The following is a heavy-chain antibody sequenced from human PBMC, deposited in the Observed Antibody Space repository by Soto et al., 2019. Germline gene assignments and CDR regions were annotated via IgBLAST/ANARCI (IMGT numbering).Heavy chain of an antibody. CDR3: ARSADP. CDR2: IHYSGST. CDR1: GGSISRGDYY. V-gene: IGHV4-30-4*01. J-gene: IGHJ5*02. Sequence: QVQLQESGPGLVKPSQTLSLTCTVYGGSISRGDYYWSWIRQTPGKGLEWIGYIHYSGSTYYNPSLKSRVTIPIDKSKDQCSLKLCSLTAADTAVYYCARSADPWCQGTLVTVSS.